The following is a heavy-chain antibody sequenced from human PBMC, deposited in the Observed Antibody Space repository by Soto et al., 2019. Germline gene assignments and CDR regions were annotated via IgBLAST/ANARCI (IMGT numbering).Heavy chain of an antibody. J-gene: IGHJ6*03. V-gene: IGHV3-21*01. CDR3: VRDLGRYFRSGXMDL. Sequence: GGSLRLSCTASGFAFNTYSMNWVRQAPGKGLEWVSSINEDSTYIYYADSLRGRITISRDNAKDSLFLQMNSLRPDDTAVYYCVRDLGRYFRSGXMDLWGDGATVTVSS. CDR2: INEDSTYI. CDR1: GFAFNTYS. D-gene: IGHD3-9*01.